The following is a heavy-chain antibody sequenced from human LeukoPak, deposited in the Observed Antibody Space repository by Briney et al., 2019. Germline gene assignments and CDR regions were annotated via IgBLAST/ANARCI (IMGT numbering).Heavy chain of an antibody. V-gene: IGHV4-38-2*01. J-gene: IGHJ5*02. CDR2: IYLRGST. CDR1: GYSLSSDYH. D-gene: IGHD3-22*01. Sequence: PSGTLSLTCAVSGYSLSSDYHWGWTRQPPGKGLEWTGSIYLRGSTFYNAPLKSRVTISIDTSKKQISLKLTSGTAADTAVYYCARQVTMRRALEGWFDPWGQGALVTVSS. CDR3: ARQVTMRRALEGWFDP.